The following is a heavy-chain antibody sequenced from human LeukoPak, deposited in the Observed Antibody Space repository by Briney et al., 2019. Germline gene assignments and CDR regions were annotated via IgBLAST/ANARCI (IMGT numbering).Heavy chain of an antibody. V-gene: IGHV1-69*05. D-gene: IGHD3-16*01. J-gene: IGHJ3*02. CDR1: GGTFSSYA. CDR2: IIPIFGTA. Sequence: SVKVSCRASGGTFSSYAISWVRQAPGQGLEWMGGIIPIFGTANYAQKFQGRVTITTDESTSTAYMELSSLRSEDTAVYYCARWVGSPGDDAFDIWGQGTMVTVSS. CDR3: ARWVGSPGDDAFDI.